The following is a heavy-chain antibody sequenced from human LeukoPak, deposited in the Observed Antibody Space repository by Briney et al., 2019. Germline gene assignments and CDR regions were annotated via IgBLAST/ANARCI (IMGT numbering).Heavy chain of an antibody. Sequence: ASVKVSCEASGYTFTSYGISWVRQAPGQGLEWMGWISAYNGNTNYAQKLQGRVTMTTDTSTSTAYMELRSLRSDDTAVYYCARVIRGVIVVVPAAVDYWGQGTLVTVSS. V-gene: IGHV1-18*01. CDR2: ISAYNGNT. CDR3: ARVIRGVIVVVPAAVDY. CDR1: GYTFTSYG. J-gene: IGHJ4*02. D-gene: IGHD2-2*01.